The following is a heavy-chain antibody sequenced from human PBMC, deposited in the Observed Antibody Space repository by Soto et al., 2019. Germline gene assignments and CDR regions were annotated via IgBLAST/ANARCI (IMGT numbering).Heavy chain of an antibody. V-gene: IGHV4-34*01. CDR3: ARIEWLAPFYYFDY. D-gene: IGHD6-19*01. CDR2: INHSGST. Sequence: QVQLQQWGTGLLKPSETLSLTCAVYGGSFSGYYWSWIRQPPGKGLEWIGEINHSGSTNYNPSLKSRVTISVDTSKNQFSLKLSFVTAADTAVYYCARIEWLAPFYYFDYWGQGTLVTVSS. J-gene: IGHJ4*02. CDR1: GGSFSGYY.